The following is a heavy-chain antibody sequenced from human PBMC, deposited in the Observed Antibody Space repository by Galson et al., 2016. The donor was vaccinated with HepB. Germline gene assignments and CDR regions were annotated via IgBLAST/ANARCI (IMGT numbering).Heavy chain of an antibody. V-gene: IGHV3-7*01. D-gene: IGHD6-13*01. Sequence: SLRLSCAVSGFTFSSYWMSWVRQGPGKGLEWVAIIKQDGSEKYYVDSVKGRFTISRDNSKNIVYVQMSSLRAEDTAVYYCAKGQQLAYFDYWGQGTLVTVSS. CDR1: GFTFSSYW. CDR2: IKQDGSEK. CDR3: AKGQQLAYFDY. J-gene: IGHJ4*02.